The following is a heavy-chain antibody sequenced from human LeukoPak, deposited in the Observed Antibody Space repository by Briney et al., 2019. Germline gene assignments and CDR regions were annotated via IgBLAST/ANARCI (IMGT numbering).Heavy chain of an antibody. CDR2: IYYSGST. Sequence: SETLSLTCTVSGGSISSSSYYWGWIRQPPGKGLEWIGSIYYSGSTYYNPSLKSRVTISVDTSKNQFSLKLSSVTAADTAVYYCARDGSTLIALYYFDYWGQRTLVTVSS. J-gene: IGHJ4*02. CDR1: GGSISSSSYY. D-gene: IGHD2-2*01. CDR3: ARDGSTLIALYYFDY. V-gene: IGHV4-39*07.